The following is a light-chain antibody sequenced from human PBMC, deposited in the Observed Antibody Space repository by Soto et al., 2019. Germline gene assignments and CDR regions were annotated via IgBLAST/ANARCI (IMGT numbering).Light chain of an antibody. J-gene: IGKJ5*01. Sequence: EIVLTQSPATLSLSPGERATLSCRASQSVSNYLSWYQQKPGLAPRLLMYETSRRATGIPARFSGSGSGTDFTLTISSLQSEDFAVYYCQQYYDWPITFGQGTRLEIK. CDR1: QSVSNY. V-gene: IGKV3D-15*01. CDR3: QQYYDWPIT. CDR2: ETS.